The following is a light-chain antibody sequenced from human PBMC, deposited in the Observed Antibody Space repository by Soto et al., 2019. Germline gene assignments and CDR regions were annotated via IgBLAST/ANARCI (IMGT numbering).Light chain of an antibody. Sequence: DIHMTQSPSTLSGSVGDRVTITCRASQTISSWLAWYQQKPGKAPKLLIYKASTLKSGVPSRFSGSGSGTEFTLTISSLQPDDFATYYCQQYNSYSVTFGQGTKVDIK. CDR1: QTISSW. CDR3: QQYNSYSVT. J-gene: IGKJ1*01. CDR2: KAS. V-gene: IGKV1-5*03.